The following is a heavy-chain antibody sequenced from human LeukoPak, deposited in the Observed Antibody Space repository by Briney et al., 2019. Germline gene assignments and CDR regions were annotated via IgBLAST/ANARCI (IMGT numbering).Heavy chain of an antibody. D-gene: IGHD3-10*01. Sequence: GGSLRLSCAASGFSFSSHGMSWVRQAPGKGPEWVSSISSGSDYTFYADSVKGRFIVSRDNSKNTLYLQMYSLRAGDTTVYFCAKIGVIGKWYYDIWGRGTLVTVSS. CDR1: GFSFSSHG. CDR3: AKIGVIGKWYYDI. J-gene: IGHJ2*01. CDR2: ISSGSDYT. V-gene: IGHV3-23*01.